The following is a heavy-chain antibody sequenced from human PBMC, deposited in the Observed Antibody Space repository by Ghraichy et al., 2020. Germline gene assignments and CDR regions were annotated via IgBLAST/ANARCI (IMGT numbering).Heavy chain of an antibody. Sequence: GGSLRLSCAASGFSVSDNYMNWVRQSPGKGLEWMSILYTGGGTYYADSVKGRFTISRDDSKNTLYLQMNSLRAGDTAIYYCARAKRRSERWLVPYYYGMDVWGRGTTVTVS. D-gene: IGHD6-19*01. CDR2: LYTGGGT. CDR1: GFSVSDNY. V-gene: IGHV3-53*01. CDR3: ARAKRRSERWLVPYYYGMDV. J-gene: IGHJ6*02.